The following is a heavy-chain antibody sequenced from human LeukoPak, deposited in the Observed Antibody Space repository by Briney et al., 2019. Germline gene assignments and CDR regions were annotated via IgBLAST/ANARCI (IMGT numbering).Heavy chain of an antibody. J-gene: IGHJ6*02. D-gene: IGHD2-21*02. Sequence: SVKVSCKASGGTFSSYAISWVRQAPGQGLEWMGGIIPMFGTANYAQKFQGRVTITADESTSTAYMELSSLRSEDTAVYYCARGVVGCGGDCSEDYYYGMDVWGQGTTVTVSS. V-gene: IGHV1-69*01. CDR3: ARGVVGCGGDCSEDYYYGMDV. CDR2: IIPMFGTA. CDR1: GGTFSSYA.